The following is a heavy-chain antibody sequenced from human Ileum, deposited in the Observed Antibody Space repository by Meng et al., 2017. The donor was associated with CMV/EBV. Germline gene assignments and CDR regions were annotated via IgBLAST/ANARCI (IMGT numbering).Heavy chain of an antibody. J-gene: IGHJ4*02. Sequence: GGSLRLSCAASGFTFDDYTMHWVRQAPGKGLEWVSLISWDGGSTYYADSVKGRFTISRDNAKNSLYLQMSSLRDEDTAVYYCARDPCEYWGQGTLVTVSS. CDR1: GFTFDDYT. CDR3: ARDPCEY. V-gene: IGHV3-43*01. CDR2: ISWDGGST.